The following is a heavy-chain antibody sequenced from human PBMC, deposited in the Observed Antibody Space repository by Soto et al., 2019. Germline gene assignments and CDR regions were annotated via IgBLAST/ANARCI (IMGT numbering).Heavy chain of an antibody. CDR1: GGSISSGGYY. D-gene: IGHD2-21*02. CDR2: IYYSGST. V-gene: IGHV4-31*03. J-gene: IGHJ4*02. Sequence: SETLSLTCTVSGGSISSGGYYWSWIRQHPGKGLEWIGYIYYSGSTYYNPSLKSRVTISVDTSKNQFSLKLSSVTAADTAVYYCARVIRLAYCGGDCYSWFDYWGQGTLVTVSS. CDR3: ARVIRLAYCGGDCYSWFDY.